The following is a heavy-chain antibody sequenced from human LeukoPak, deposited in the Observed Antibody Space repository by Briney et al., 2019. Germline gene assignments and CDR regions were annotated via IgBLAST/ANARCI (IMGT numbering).Heavy chain of an antibody. CDR3: ATAGIVGAIGYNWFDP. J-gene: IGHJ5*02. V-gene: IGHV1-24*01. Sequence: ASVKVSCKVSGYTLTELSMRWVRQAPGKGLEWMGGFDPEDGETIYAQKFQGRVTMTEDTSTDTAYMELSSLRSEDTAVYYCATAGIVGAIGYNWFDPWGQGTLVTVSS. D-gene: IGHD1-26*01. CDR1: GYTLTELS. CDR2: FDPEDGET.